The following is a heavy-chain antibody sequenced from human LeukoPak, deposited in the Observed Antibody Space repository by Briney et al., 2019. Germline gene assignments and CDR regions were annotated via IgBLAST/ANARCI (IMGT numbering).Heavy chain of an antibody. V-gene: IGHV3-74*01. CDR2: INSDGINT. CDR3: AKDLPLLAGWFDP. J-gene: IGHJ5*02. Sequence: PGGSLRLSCAASGFTFSNYWMHWVRQAPGKGLVWVSRINSDGINTSYADSVKGRLTISRDNSKNTLYLQMNSLRAEDTAVYYCAKDLPLLAGWFDPWGQGTLVTVSS. D-gene: IGHD2-15*01. CDR1: GFTFSNYW.